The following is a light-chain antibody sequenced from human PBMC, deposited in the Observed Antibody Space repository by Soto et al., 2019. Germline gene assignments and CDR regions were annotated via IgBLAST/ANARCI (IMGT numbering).Light chain of an antibody. V-gene: IGLV2-14*01. Sequence: QSVLTQPASVSGSPGQSITISCTGTSSDVGGYNYVSWYQQHPGKAPKLMIYDVSNRPSGVSNRFSGSKSGNTASLTISGLQAEDEADYYCSSYTSSSTFGVFGTG. CDR1: SSDVGGYNY. CDR3: SSYTSSSTFGV. J-gene: IGLJ1*01. CDR2: DVS.